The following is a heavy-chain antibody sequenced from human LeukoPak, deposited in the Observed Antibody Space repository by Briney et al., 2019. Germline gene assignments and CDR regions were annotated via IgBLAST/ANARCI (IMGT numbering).Heavy chain of an antibody. CDR1: GGFISGHY. J-gene: IGHJ4*02. V-gene: IGHV4-59*11. Sequence: SETLSLTCTVSGGFISGHYWSWIRQPPGKGLEWIGYIHYSGSTNYNPSLKSRVTISVDTSKNQFSLKLSSVTAADTAVYYCARGGWYLDFWGQETLVTVSS. CDR3: ARGGWYLDF. CDR2: IHYSGST. D-gene: IGHD6-19*01.